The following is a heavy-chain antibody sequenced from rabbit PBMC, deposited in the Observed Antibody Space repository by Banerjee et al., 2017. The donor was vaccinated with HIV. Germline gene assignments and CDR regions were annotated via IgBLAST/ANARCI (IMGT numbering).Heavy chain of an antibody. D-gene: IGHD2-1*01. CDR3: ASYDANGGVFNL. CDR1: GIDSSSYYY. Sequence: QEQLVESGGGLVQPEGSLTLTCKASGIDSSSYYYMCWVRQAPGKGLEYIGYISTGSGDAYYASWAKGRFTVSKSSSTTVDLKLTSLTAADTATYFCASYDANGGVFNLWGPGTLVTVS. J-gene: IGHJ4*01. V-gene: IGHV1S45*01. CDR2: ISTGSGDA.